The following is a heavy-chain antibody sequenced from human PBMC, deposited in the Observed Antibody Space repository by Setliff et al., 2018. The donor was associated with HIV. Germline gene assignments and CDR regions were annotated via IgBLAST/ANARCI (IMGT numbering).Heavy chain of an antibody. CDR2: IIPIFGTG. CDR3: ATGRHYYDSSDYPANPFDV. D-gene: IGHD3-22*01. V-gene: IGHV1-69*13. CDR1: GGTFINSA. J-gene: IGHJ3*01. Sequence: SVKVSCKASGGTFINSAFNWVRQAPGQGLERMGSIIPIFGTGNYAQNFQGRVTITADGSTSTAYMELTSLRSEDTAVYYCATGRHYYDSSDYPANPFDVWGQGTLVTVSS.